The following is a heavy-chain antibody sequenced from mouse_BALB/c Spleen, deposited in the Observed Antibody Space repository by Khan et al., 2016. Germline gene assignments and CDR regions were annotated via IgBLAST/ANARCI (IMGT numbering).Heavy chain of an antibody. J-gene: IGHJ2*01. Sequence: VQLQESGAELARPGASVKMSCKASGYSFTSYTMHWVNQRPGQGLEWLGFINPSSSYTNYNQNFKDKSTLTADKSSSTAYMQLSSLTSEDSAVXVCARYATTVVAPLDYWGQGTTLTVSA. CDR3: ARYATTVVAPLDY. D-gene: IGHD1-1*01. CDR2: INPSSSYT. V-gene: IGHV1-4*01. CDR1: GYSFTSYT.